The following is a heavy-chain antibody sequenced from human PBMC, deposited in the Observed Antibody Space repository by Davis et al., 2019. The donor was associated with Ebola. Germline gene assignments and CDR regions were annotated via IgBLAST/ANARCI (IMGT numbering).Heavy chain of an antibody. D-gene: IGHD1-26*01. J-gene: IGHJ4*02. CDR3: AKVGMSGSYPFGDY. Sequence: GESLKISCAASGFTFSSYAMSWVRQAPGKGLEWVSAISGSGGSTYYADSVKGRFTISRDNSKNTLYLQMNSLRAEDTAVYYCAKVGMSGSYPFGDYWGQGTLVTVSS. CDR1: GFTFSSYA. CDR2: ISGSGGST. V-gene: IGHV3-23*01.